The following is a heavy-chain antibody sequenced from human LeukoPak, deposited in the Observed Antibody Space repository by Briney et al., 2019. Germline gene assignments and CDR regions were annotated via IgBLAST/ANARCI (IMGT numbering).Heavy chain of an antibody. D-gene: IGHD3-10*01. V-gene: IGHV1-46*01. Sequence: ASVKVSCKASGYTFTSYYMHWVRQAPGQGLEWMGIINPSGGSTSYAQKFQGRVTMTRDMSTSTVYMELSSLRSEDTAVYYCARASDHNTMVRGIGYWGQGTLVSVSS. J-gene: IGHJ4*02. CDR1: GYTFTSYY. CDR3: ARASDHNTMVRGIGY. CDR2: INPSGGST.